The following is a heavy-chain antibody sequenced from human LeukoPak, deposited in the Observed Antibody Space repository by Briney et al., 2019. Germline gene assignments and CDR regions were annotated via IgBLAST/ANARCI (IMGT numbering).Heavy chain of an antibody. CDR3: ARDPLIAVAGTMNYYGMDV. D-gene: IGHD6-19*01. J-gene: IGHJ6*04. CDR1: GGSFSGYY. V-gene: IGHV4-34*01. Sequence: SETLSLTCAVYGGSFSGYYWSWIRRPPGEELEGIGEINHSGNTNYNPSLKSRVTISVDTSKNQFSLKLSSVTAADTAVYYCARDPLIAVAGTMNYYGMDVWGKGTTVTVSS. CDR2: INHSGNT.